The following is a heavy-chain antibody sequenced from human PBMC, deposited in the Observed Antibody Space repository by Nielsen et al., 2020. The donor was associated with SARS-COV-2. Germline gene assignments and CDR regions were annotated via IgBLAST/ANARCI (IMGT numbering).Heavy chain of an antibody. J-gene: IGHJ6*02. Sequence: LRPSCTVPGGSISSGDYYWSWIRQPPGKGLEWIGYIYYSGSTYYNPSLKSRVTISVDTSKNQFSLKLSSVTAADTALYYCAGLAVDDYYYGMDVWGQGTTVTVSS. V-gene: IGHV4-30-4*01. CDR2: IYYSGST. CDR3: AGLAVDDYYYGMDV. CDR1: GGSISSGDYY.